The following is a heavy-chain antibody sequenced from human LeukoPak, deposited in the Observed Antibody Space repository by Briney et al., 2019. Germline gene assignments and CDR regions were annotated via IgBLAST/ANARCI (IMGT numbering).Heavy chain of an antibody. CDR1: GFTFSSYG. CDR3: ARRVGAKDFDY. V-gene: IGHV3-30*03. Sequence: PSGGSLRLSCAASGFTFSSYGMHWVRQAPGKGLEWVAVISYDGSNKYYADSVKGRFTISRDNSKNTLYLQMNSLRAEDTAVYYCARRVGAKDFDYWGQGTLVTVSS. CDR2: ISYDGSNK. J-gene: IGHJ4*02. D-gene: IGHD1-26*01.